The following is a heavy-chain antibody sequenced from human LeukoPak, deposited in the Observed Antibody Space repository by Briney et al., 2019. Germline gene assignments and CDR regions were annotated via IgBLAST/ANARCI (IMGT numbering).Heavy chain of an antibody. J-gene: IGHJ4*02. CDR2: IRDKANSYAT. V-gene: IGHV3-73*01. D-gene: IGHD2-2*01. Sequence: GGSLRLSCAASGFTFGGSAIHWVRQASGKGLEWVGRIRDKANSYATAYIASVKGRFTISRDDSKNTAYLQMSSLKTEDTAVYYCTRWDCTTTGCYPFDYWGQGTLVTVSS. CDR1: GFTFGGSA. CDR3: TRWDCTTTGCYPFDY.